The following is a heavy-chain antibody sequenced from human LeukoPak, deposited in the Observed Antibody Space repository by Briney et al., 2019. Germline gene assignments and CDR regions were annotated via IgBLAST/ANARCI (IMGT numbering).Heavy chain of an antibody. CDR1: GFTVSSNY. CDR2: IYSGGST. V-gene: IGHV3-53*01. J-gene: IGHJ6*02. D-gene: IGHD2-15*01. Sequence: GGSLRLSCAASGFTVSSNYMRWVRQAPGKGLEWVSVIYSGGSTYYADSVKGRFTTSRDNSKNTLYLQMNSLRAEDTAGYYCARDCSGGSCSPLYYYYGMDVWGQGTTVTVSS. CDR3: ARDCSGGSCSPLYYYYGMDV.